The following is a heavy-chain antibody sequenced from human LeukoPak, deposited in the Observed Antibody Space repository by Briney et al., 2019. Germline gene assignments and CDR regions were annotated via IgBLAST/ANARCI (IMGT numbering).Heavy chain of an antibody. CDR1: GFTFSSYG. CDR2: IWYDGSNK. J-gene: IGHJ4*02. V-gene: IGHV3-33*01. CDR3: ARDPFTTFGGSEYYFDS. Sequence: PGGSLRLSCAASGFTFSSYGMHWVRQAPGKGLEWVAVIWYDGSNKYYADSVKGRFTISRDNSKNTLYLQMNSMRTEDTAVYYCARDPFTTFGGSEYYFDSWGQGTLVTVSS. D-gene: IGHD3-16*01.